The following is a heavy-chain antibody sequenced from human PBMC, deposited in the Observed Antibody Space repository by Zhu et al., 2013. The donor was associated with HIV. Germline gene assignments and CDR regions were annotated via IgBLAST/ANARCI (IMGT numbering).Heavy chain of an antibody. V-gene: IGHV4-34*01. Sequence: QVHLQQWGAGLLKPSETLSLTCAVYGGSFSNYFWNWIRQTPGKGLEWIGEINHSGTTNYNPSLKSQVTISVDTSKNQFSVNLISVTAADTAVYYCARDSRITILGVVITYFDYWGQGTLVTVSS. CDR2: INHSGTT. D-gene: IGHD3-3*01. CDR3: ARDSRITILGVVITYFDY. CDR1: GGSFSNYF. J-gene: IGHJ4*02.